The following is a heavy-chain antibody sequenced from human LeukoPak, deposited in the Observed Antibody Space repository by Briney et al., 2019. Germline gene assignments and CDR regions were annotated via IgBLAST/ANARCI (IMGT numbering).Heavy chain of an antibody. CDR1: GYTFTSYD. J-gene: IGHJ4*02. CDR3: ARGAPHQADSSGYLFDY. D-gene: IGHD3-22*01. CDR2: MNPNSGNT. Sequence: ASVKVSCKASGYTFTSYDINWVRQATGQGLEWMGWMNPNSGNTGYAQKFQGRVTMTRNTSISTAYMELSSLRSEDTAVYYRARGAPHQADSSGYLFDYWGQGTLVTASS. V-gene: IGHV1-8*01.